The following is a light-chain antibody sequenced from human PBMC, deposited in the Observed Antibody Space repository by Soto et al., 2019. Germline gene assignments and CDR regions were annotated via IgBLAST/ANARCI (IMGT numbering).Light chain of an antibody. CDR2: VES. V-gene: IGKV3-15*01. CDR1: QSVSSK. J-gene: IGKJ1*01. Sequence: EIAMTQSPATLSVSPGERATLSCRASQSVSSKLAWYQQKPGQAPRLLIYVESTRATGIPARFSGSGSGREFTLTISSLQSEDFAVYYCQQFNNWPQTFGQGTKVEIK. CDR3: QQFNNWPQT.